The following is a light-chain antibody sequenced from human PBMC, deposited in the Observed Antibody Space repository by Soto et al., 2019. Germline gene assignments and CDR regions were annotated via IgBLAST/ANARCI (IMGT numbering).Light chain of an antibody. J-gene: IGKJ4*01. CDR2: DAS. Sequence: DIQMTQSPSTLSASVGDRVTITCRASQSVRSWLAWYQQKPGRAPKFLIYDASSLESGVPSRFSGSGSGTEFTLTISNLQPDEFATYYCQQYDNYPLTCGGGTKVEI. CDR1: QSVRSW. V-gene: IGKV1-5*01. CDR3: QQYDNYPLT.